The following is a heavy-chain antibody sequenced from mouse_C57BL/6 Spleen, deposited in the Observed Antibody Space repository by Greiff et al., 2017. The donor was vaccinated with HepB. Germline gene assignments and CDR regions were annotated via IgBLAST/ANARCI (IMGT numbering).Heavy chain of an antibody. J-gene: IGHJ2*01. CDR1: GFTFSDYG. V-gene: IGHV5-17*01. D-gene: IGHD1-1*01. CDR3: ARRDYGEPVDY. Sequence: DVMLVESGGGLVKPGGSLKLSCAASGFTFSDYGMHWVRQAPEKGLEWVAYISSGSSTIYYADTVKGRFTISRDNAKNTLFLQMTSLRSEDTAMYYCARRDYGEPVDYWGQGTTLTVSS. CDR2: ISSGSSTI.